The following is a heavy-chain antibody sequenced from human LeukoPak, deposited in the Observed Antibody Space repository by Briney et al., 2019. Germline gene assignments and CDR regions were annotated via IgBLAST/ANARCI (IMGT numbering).Heavy chain of an antibody. V-gene: IGHV4-4*07. CDR2: IYTSGST. J-gene: IGHJ6*02. Sequence: GLEXIXRIYTSGSTNYNPSLKSRVTMSVDTSKNQFSLKPSSVTAADTALYYCARVGAKKNHYYGMDVWGQGTTVTVSS. CDR3: ARVGAKKNHYYGMDV. D-gene: IGHD1-26*01.